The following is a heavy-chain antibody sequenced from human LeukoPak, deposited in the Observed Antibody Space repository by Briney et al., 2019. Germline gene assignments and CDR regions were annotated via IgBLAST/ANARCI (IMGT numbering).Heavy chain of an antibody. Sequence: SETLSLTCTVSGGSISSYYWSWIRQPPGKGLEWIGYIYYSGSTNYNPSLKSRVTISVDTSKNQFSLKLSSVTAADTAVYYCARADLTSGFQLWGQGTLVTVSS. J-gene: IGHJ4*02. CDR3: ARADLTSGFQL. V-gene: IGHV4-59*08. CDR1: GGSISSYY. CDR2: IYYSGST. D-gene: IGHD1-26*01.